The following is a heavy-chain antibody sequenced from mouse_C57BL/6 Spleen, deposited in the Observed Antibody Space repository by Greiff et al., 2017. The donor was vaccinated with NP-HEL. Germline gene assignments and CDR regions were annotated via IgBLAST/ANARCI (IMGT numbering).Heavy chain of an antibody. D-gene: IGHD1-1*01. J-gene: IGHJ3*01. CDR2: ISYDGSH. CDR1: GYSITSGYY. Sequence: VQLQQSGPGLVKPSQSLSLTCSVTGYSITSGYYWNWIRQFPGNQLEWMGYISYDGSHNYNPSLKNRISSTSDTSKNQFFLKLNSVTTEDTATYYCASGSLGGSYAYWGQGTLVTVSA. V-gene: IGHV3-6*01. CDR3: ASGSLGGSYAY.